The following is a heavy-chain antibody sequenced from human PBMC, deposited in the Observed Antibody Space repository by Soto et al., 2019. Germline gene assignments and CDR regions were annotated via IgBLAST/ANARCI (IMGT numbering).Heavy chain of an antibody. V-gene: IGHV3-48*03. J-gene: IGHJ4*02. CDR1: GFTFSSYE. D-gene: IGHD6-19*01. CDR2: ISSSGSTI. CDR3: ARPYSSGWYGDLDY. Sequence: SLRLSCAASGFTFSSYEMNWVRQAPGKGLEWVSYISSSGSTIYYADSVKGRFTISRDNAKNSLYLQMNSLRAEDTAVYYCARPYSSGWYGDLDYWGQGPLGTGS.